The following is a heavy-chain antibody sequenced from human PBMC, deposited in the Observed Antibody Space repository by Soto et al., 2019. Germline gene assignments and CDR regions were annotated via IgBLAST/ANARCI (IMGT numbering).Heavy chain of an antibody. Sequence: QVQLVQSGAEVKKPGASVKVSCKASGYTFTSYDINWVRQATGQGLEWMGWMNPNSGNTGCAQKFQGRVTMTRNTSLSTAYMELSSLRSEDTAVYYCARGKGLVPYNWFDPWGQGTLVTVSS. CDR3: ARGKGLVPYNWFDP. CDR1: GYTFTSYD. V-gene: IGHV1-8*01. J-gene: IGHJ5*02. CDR2: MNPNSGNT. D-gene: IGHD2-15*01.